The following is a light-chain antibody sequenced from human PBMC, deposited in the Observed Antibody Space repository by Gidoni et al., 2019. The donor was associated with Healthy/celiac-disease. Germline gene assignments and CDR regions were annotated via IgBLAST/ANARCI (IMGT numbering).Light chain of an antibody. CDR3: AAGDDSLNGWV. V-gene: IGLV1-44*01. CDR1: SSNIGSNT. J-gene: IGLJ3*02. CDR2: INN. Sequence: QSVLTQPPSASGTPGQRCTIPCSGSSSNIGSNTVNWYQQLPGTAPKLLIYINNQRPSGVPDRFSGSKSGTSASLAISGLQSEDEADYYCAAGDDSLNGWVFGGGTKLTVL.